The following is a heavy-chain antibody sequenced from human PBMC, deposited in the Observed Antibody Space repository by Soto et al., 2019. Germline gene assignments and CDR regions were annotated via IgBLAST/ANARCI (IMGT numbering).Heavy chain of an antibody. CDR1: GFTFSSYS. D-gene: IGHD6-13*01. CDR2: ISSSSSTI. V-gene: IGHV3-48*04. J-gene: IGHJ5*02. CDR3: AREPGSSSWYWFDP. Sequence: GGSLRLSCAASGFTFSSYSMNWVRQAPGKGLEWVSYISSSSSTIYYADSVKGRFTISRDNAKNSLYLQMNSLRAEDTAVYYCAREPGSSSWYWFDPWGQGTLVTVSS.